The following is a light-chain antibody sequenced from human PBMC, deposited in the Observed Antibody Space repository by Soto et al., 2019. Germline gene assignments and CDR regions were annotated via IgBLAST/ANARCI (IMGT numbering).Light chain of an antibody. V-gene: IGLV1-47*01. Sequence: QSVLTQPPSASGTPGQRVTISCSGSISNIGSNYVYWYQQLPGTAPKLLIYRNNQRPSGVPDRFSGSKSGASASLAISGPRAEDEADYYCASWDDSLSGPVFGGGTKVTVL. J-gene: IGLJ3*02. CDR2: RNN. CDR1: ISNIGSNY. CDR3: ASWDDSLSGPV.